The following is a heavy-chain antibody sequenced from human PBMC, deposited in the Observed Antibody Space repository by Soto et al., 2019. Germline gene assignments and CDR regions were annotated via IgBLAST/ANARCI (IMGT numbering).Heavy chain of an antibody. CDR2: ISGSGGST. V-gene: IGHV3-23*01. J-gene: IGHJ3*02. CDR1: GFTFSSYA. Sequence: PGGSLRLSCAASGFTFSSYAMSWVRQAPGKGLEWVSAISGSGGSTYYADSVKGRFTISRDNSKNTLYLQMNSLRAEDTAVYYCAKDTGYYDFWSGYYPDAFDIWGQGTMSPSPQ. D-gene: IGHD3-3*01. CDR3: AKDTGYYDFWSGYYPDAFDI.